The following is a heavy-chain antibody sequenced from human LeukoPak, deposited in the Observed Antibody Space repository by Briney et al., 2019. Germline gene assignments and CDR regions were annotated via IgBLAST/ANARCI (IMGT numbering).Heavy chain of an antibody. V-gene: IGHV4-59*01. CDR3: ARAETPYIAVAAPEILD. CDR1: GGSISSYY. D-gene: IGHD6-19*01. Sequence: SETLSLTCTVSGGSISSYYWSWIRQPPGKGLEWIGYIYYSGSTNYNPSLKSRVTISVDTSKNQFSLKLSSVTAADTAVYYCARAETPYIAVAAPEILDWGQGTLVTVSS. CDR2: IYYSGST. J-gene: IGHJ4*02.